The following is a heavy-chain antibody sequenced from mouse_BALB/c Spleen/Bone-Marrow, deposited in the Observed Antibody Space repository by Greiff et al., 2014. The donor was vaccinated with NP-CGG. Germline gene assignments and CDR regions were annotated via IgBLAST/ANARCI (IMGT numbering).Heavy chain of an antibody. V-gene: IGHV1-80*01. D-gene: IGHD2-2*01. CDR3: ARSNYGYDVYFDY. CDR1: GYAFSNYW. J-gene: IGHJ2*01. Sequence: LVESGAELVRPGSSVKISCKASGYAFSNYWMNWAKQRPGQGLEWIGQIFPGDGDTNYNGKFKGKATLTADKSSSTAYMQLNSLTSEDSAVYFCARSNYGYDVYFDYWGLGTTLTVSS. CDR2: IFPGDGDT.